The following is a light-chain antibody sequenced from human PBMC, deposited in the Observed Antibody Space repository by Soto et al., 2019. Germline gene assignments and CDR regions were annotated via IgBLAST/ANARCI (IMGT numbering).Light chain of an antibody. CDR2: GAS. V-gene: IGKV3-15*01. CDR1: QSVGIN. CDR3: QQYNMWTGT. J-gene: IGKJ3*01. Sequence: ELVMTQSPAILSVSPGERATLSCRASQSVGINVAWYQQKPGQAPRLLIYGASTRATGSPDRFSASGSGTEFTLTISSLQSEDFAVYYCQQYNMWTGTFGPGTKVDIK.